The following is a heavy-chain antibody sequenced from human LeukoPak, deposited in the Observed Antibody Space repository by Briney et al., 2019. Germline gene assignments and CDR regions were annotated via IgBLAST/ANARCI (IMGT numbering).Heavy chain of an antibody. CDR2: ISSSSSTI. V-gene: IGHV3-48*01. D-gene: IGHD3-22*01. Sequence: GGSLRLSCAASGFTFSSYSMNWVRQAPGKGLEWVSYISSSSSTIYYADSVKGRFTISRDNAKNSLYLQMNSLRAEDTAVYYCAGAPFGALYYYDSSGYYYGLYFDYWGQGTLVTVSS. J-gene: IGHJ4*02. CDR3: AGAPFGALYYYDSSGYYYGLYFDY. CDR1: GFTFSSYS.